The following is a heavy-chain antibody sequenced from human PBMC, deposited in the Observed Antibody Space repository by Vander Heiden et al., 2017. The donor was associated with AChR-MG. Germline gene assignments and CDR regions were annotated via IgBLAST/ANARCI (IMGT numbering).Heavy chain of an antibody. CDR2: IYYSGST. J-gene: IGHJ4*02. Sequence: QLQLQESGPGLVKPSETLSLPCTVSGGSISSSSYYWGWIRQPPGKGLEWIGSIYYSGSTYYNPSLKSRVTISVDTSKNQFSLKLSSVTAADTAVYYCARRGSGRSIDYWGQGTLVTVSS. CDR3: ARRGSGRSIDY. D-gene: IGHD6-19*01. V-gene: IGHV4-39*01. CDR1: GGSISSSSYY.